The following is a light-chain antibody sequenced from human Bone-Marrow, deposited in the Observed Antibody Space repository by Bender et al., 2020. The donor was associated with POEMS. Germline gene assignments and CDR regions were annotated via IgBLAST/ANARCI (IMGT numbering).Light chain of an antibody. Sequence: QSVLTQPPSVSGAPGQRVTISCTGSSSNTGSGYDINWYQHLPGTAPKLLIYGYNNRPSGVPDRFSGSKSGTSASLAITGLQAEDEAVYYCCSYARGNTLVFGGGTKVTVL. V-gene: IGLV1-40*01. CDR1: SSNTGSGYD. CDR2: GYN. CDR3: CSYARGNTLV. J-gene: IGLJ3*02.